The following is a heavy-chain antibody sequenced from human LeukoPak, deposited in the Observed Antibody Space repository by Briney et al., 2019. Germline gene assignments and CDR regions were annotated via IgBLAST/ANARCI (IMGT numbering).Heavy chain of an antibody. CDR3: AKWGDYDILTGYYVSDF. CDR2: ITGSGDTT. J-gene: IGHJ4*02. D-gene: IGHD3-9*01. CDR1: GFIFRNYA. Sequence: GGSLRLSRAASGFIFRNYAMSWVRQAPGKGLEWVSAITGSGDTTYYADSVKGRFTVSRDNSKNTLYVEMNTLRAEDTAVYYCAKWGDYDILTGYYVSDFWGQGTLVTVSS. V-gene: IGHV3-23*01.